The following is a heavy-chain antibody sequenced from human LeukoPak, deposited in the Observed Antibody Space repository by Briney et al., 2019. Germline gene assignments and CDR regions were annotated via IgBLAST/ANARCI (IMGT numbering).Heavy chain of an antibody. CDR3: ARGFRAPGKFDY. J-gene: IGHJ4*02. CDR1: GGTFSSYA. Sequence: SVKVSCKASGGTFSSYAISWVRQAPGQGLEWMGRIIPILGIANYAQKFQGRVTITADKSTSTAYMELSSLRSEDTAVYYCARGFRAPGKFDYWGQGTLITVSS. D-gene: IGHD1-26*01. CDR2: IIPILGIA. V-gene: IGHV1-69*04.